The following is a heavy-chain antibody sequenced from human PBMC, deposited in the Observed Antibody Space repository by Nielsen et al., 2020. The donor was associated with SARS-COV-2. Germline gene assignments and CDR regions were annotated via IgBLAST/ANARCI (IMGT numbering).Heavy chain of an antibody. CDR3: ARLPYSSSPFDY. CDR2: IYYSGST. D-gene: IGHD6-6*01. Sequence: RQAPGKGLEWIGSIYYSGSTYYNPSLKSRVTISVDTSTNQFSLKLSSVTAADTAVYYCARLPYSSSPFDYWGQGTLVTVSS. V-gene: IGHV4-39*01. J-gene: IGHJ4*02.